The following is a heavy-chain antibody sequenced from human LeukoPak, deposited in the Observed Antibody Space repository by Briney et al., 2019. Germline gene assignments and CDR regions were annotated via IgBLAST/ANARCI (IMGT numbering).Heavy chain of an antibody. D-gene: IGHD6-19*01. CDR2: IKQDGSET. CDR1: GFPFSTHW. J-gene: IGHJ4*02. V-gene: IGHV3-7*01. Sequence: PGGSLRLSCAASGFPFSTHWMRWVRQSPGKRLEWVANIKQDGSETYYVDSVKGRFTISRDNAKNSLYLQMNSLRAEDTAVYYCAREEDSSGFDDYWGQGTLVTVSS. CDR3: AREEDSSGFDDY.